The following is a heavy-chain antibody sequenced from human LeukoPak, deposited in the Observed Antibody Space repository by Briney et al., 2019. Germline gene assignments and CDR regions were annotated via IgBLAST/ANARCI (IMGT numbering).Heavy chain of an antibody. Sequence: PSETLSLTCTVSGGSISSGGYSWSWIRQHPGKGLEWIGYIYYSGSTYYNPSLKSRVTISVDTSKNQFSLKLSSVTAADTAVYYCARTPPRKVYGMDVWGQGTTVTVSS. J-gene: IGHJ6*02. CDR3: ARTPPRKVYGMDV. V-gene: IGHV4-31*03. CDR2: IYYSGST. CDR1: GGSISSGGYS.